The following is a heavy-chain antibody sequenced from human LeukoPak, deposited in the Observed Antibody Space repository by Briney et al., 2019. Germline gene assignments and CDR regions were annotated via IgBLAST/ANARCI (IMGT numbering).Heavy chain of an antibody. CDR2: IYYSGST. CDR1: GGSISSGGYY. CDR3: ATRNYYDFWSGYPD. Sequence: SQALSLTCTVPGGSISSGGYYWSWIRQHPGKGLEWIGYIYYSGSTYYNPSLKSRVTISVDTSKNQFSLKLRSVTAADTAVYYCATRNYYDFWSGYPDWGQGTLVTVSS. V-gene: IGHV4-31*03. D-gene: IGHD3-3*01. J-gene: IGHJ4*02.